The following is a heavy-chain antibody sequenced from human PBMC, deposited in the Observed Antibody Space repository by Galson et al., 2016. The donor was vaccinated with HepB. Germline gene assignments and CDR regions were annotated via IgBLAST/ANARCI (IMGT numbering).Heavy chain of an antibody. CDR2: IYHNGNT. D-gene: IGHD6-19*01. J-gene: IGHJ4*02. Sequence: SETLSLTCAVSGFSISTGYYWGWIRQPPGKGLYWIGNIYHNGNTYYNTSLRSRVILSVDTPKNLFSLNLSYVTAADTAVYYCLRGTVAGIDYWGQGTQVTVS. V-gene: IGHV4-38-2*01. CDR1: GFSISTGYY. CDR3: LRGTVAGIDY.